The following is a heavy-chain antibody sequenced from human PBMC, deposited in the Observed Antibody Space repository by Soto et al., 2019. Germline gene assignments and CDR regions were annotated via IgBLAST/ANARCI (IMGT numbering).Heavy chain of an antibody. D-gene: IGHD3-9*01. CDR3: ARDLLRYFDLLQGTYYYYGMDF. J-gene: IGHJ6*02. Sequence: ASVKVSCKASGFTFTSSAMQWVRQARGQRLEWMGWINAGNGNTKYSQKFQGRVTITRGTSASTAYMELSSLRSEDTAVYYCARDLLRYFDLLQGTYYYYGMDFWGQGTTVTVSS. CDR2: INAGNGNT. CDR1: GFTFTSSA. V-gene: IGHV1-3*01.